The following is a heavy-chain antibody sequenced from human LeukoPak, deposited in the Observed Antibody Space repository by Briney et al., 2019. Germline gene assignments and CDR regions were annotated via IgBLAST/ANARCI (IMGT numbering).Heavy chain of an antibody. CDR3: ARDLEMATIRDAFDI. CDR1: GYTLTELS. D-gene: IGHD5-24*01. CDR2: ISSSSSYI. J-gene: IGHJ3*02. V-gene: IGHV3-21*01. Sequence: ASVKVSCKVSGYTLTELSMHWVRQAPGKGLEWVSSISSSSSYIYYADPVKGRFTISRDNAKNSLYLQMNSLRAEDTAVYYCARDLEMATIRDAFDIWGQGTMVTVSS.